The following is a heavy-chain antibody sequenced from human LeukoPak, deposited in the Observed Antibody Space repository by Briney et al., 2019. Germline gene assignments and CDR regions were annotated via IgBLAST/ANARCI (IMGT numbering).Heavy chain of an antibody. CDR3: ARVPAAGTGYYFDY. Sequence: SVKVSCKASGGTFSSYAISWVRQAPGQGLEWMGRIIPIFGTANYAQKFQGRVTITTDESTSTAYMELSSLRSEDTAVYFCARVPAAGTGYYFDYWGQGTLVTVSS. CDR1: GGTFSSYA. J-gene: IGHJ4*02. V-gene: IGHV1-69*05. D-gene: IGHD6-13*01. CDR2: IIPIFGTA.